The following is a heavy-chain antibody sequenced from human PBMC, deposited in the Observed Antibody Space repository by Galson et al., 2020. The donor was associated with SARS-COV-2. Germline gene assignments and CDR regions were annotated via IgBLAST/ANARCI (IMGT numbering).Heavy chain of an antibody. CDR3: ARDPAPLYGDNYYYGMDV. Sequence: ETSETLSLTCSVSDISMTSYYWSWIRQPPGKGLEWIGYISYSGNTSYNPSLRSRVTILVDLSKNQFSLNLSSVTAADTAVYYCARDPAPLYGDNYYYGMDVWGRGTTVTVSS. CDR2: ISYSGNT. D-gene: IGHD4-17*01. J-gene: IGHJ6*02. CDR1: DISMTSYY. V-gene: IGHV4-59*01.